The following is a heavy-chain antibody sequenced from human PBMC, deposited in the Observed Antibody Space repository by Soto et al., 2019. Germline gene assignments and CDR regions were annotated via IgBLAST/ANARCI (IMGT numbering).Heavy chain of an antibody. CDR1: GYSFTSYW. CDR3: ASLVAAAEYYYYGMDV. V-gene: IGHV5-10-1*01. J-gene: IGHJ6*02. CDR2: IDPSDSYT. D-gene: IGHD2-2*01. Sequence: RGASLKISCKGSGYSFTSYWISWVRQMPGKGLEWMGRIDPSDSYTNYSPSFQGHVTISADKSISTAYLQWSSLKASDTAMYYCASLVAAAEYYYYGMDVWGQGITVTVSS.